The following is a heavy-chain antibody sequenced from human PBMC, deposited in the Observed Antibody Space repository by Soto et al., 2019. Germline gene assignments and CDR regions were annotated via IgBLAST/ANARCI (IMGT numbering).Heavy chain of an antibody. V-gene: IGHV3-43*01. CDR2: ISWDGGST. J-gene: IGHJ4*02. Sequence: GGSLRLSCAASGFTFDDYTMHWVRQAPGKGLEWVSLISWDGGSTYYADSVMGRFTISRDNSKNSLYLQMNSLRTEDTALYYCAKGPLYSSSWLFDYWGQGTLVTVSS. CDR3: AKGPLYSSSWLFDY. CDR1: GFTFDDYT. D-gene: IGHD6-13*01.